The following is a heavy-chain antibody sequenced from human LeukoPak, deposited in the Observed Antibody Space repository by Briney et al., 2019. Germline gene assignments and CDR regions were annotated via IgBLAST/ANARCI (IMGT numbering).Heavy chain of an antibody. V-gene: IGHV4-61*01. D-gene: IGHD6-19*01. CDR2: IYYSGST. J-gene: IGHJ4*02. CDR1: GGSVSSGSYY. Sequence: SETLSLTCTVSGGSVSSGSYYWSWIRQPPGKGLEWIGYIYYSGSTNYNPSLKSRVTISVVTSKNQFSLKLSSVTAADTAVYYCARRTYSSGWSNFDYWGQGTLVTVSS. CDR3: ARRTYSSGWSNFDY.